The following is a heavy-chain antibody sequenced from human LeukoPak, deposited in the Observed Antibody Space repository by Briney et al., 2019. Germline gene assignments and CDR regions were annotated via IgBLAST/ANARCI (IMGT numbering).Heavy chain of an antibody. CDR3: ARGEGLFDY. Sequence: GGSLTLLCAASGFTVSSNYMSWVRQAPGKGLVWVSVIYSGGSTYYADSVKGRFTISRDNSKNTLYLQMNGLRAEDTAVYYCARGEGLFDYWGQGTLVTVSS. CDR1: GFTVSSNY. J-gene: IGHJ4*02. V-gene: IGHV3-53*01. CDR2: IYSGGST.